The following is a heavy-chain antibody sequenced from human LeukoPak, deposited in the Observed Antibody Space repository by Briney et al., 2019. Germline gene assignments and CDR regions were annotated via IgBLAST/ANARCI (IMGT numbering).Heavy chain of an antibody. V-gene: IGHV3-64D*09. CDR1: GFTFSTYA. CDR2: IGTSGIST. CDR3: VRGQEVVYTPSFDY. J-gene: IGHJ4*02. Sequence: GGSLRLSCSASGFTFSTYAIHWVRQAPGKGLQYVSSIGTSGISTYYADSVTGRFTISRDNSKNSLYLQMSNLRPEDTAVYYCVRGQEVVYTPSFDYWGQGVLVTVSS. D-gene: IGHD2-8*02.